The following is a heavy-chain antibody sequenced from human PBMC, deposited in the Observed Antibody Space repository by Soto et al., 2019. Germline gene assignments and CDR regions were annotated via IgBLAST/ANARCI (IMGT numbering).Heavy chain of an antibody. J-gene: IGHJ4*02. CDR2: ISKSGDST. V-gene: IGHV3-23*01. CDR3: AKGSFGFDY. CDR1: GFTFSSYA. Sequence: GSLRLSCAASGFTFSSYAMSWVRQVPGEGLQWVSSISKSGDSTYYADSVKGRFTTSRDNSKNTLYLQMNSLRAEDTAIYYCAKGSFGFDYWGQGTLVTVSS. D-gene: IGHD3-10*01.